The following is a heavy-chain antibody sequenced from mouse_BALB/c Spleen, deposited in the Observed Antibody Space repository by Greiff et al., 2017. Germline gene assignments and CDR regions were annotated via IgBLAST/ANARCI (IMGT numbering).Heavy chain of an antibody. CDR1: GFTFSSYG. J-gene: IGHJ4*01. Sequence: EVHLVESGGGLVQPGGSLKLSCAASGFTFSSYGMSWVRQTPDKRLELVATINSNGGSTYYPDSVKGRFTISRDNAKNTLYLQMSSLKSEDTAMYYCARGDYYAMDYWGQGTSVTVSS. CDR2: INSNGGST. V-gene: IGHV5-6-3*01. CDR3: ARGDYYAMDY.